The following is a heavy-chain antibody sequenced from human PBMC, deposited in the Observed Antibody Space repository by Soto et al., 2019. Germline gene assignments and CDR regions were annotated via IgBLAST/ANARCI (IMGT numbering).Heavy chain of an antibody. Sequence: EVQLLESGGGLVQPGGSLRLSCAASGFTFSSCVMNWVRQAPGKGLEWVSTINPGADGSHYTDSVKGRFTISRDMSRRTLHLPMDSLSVVDPAVFFCVRRAITATSRWGAFDVWGQGTAVTVSS. J-gene: IGHJ3*01. CDR1: GFTFSSCV. V-gene: IGHV3-23*01. CDR3: VRRAITATSRWGAFDV. CDR2: INPGADGS. D-gene: IGHD1-20*01.